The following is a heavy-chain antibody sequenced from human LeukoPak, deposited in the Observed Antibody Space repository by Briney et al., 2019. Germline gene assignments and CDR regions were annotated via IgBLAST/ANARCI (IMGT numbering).Heavy chain of an antibody. CDR1: GYTFTGCF. Sequence: ASVKVSCQASGYTFTGCFLHWVGQPPAQGLEGMGWINPNNGFTNYTQKFKGRVTKTRDTSISTADMAVNRRTSDVPALFCCAIGWGSLYYFDYWGLGTLVTVSS. J-gene: IGHJ4*02. CDR2: INPNNGFT. V-gene: IGHV1-2*02. CDR3: AIGWGSLYYFDY. D-gene: IGHD3-16*01.